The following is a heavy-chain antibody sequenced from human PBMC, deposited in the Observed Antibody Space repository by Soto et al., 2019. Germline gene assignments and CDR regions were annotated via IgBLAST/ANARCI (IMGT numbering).Heavy chain of an antibody. CDR1: GGSISSYY. Sequence: SETLSLTCTVSGGSISSYYWSWIRQPPGKGLEWIGYIYYSGSTNYNPSLKSRVTISVDTSKNQFSLKLSSVTAADTAVYYCERLYSNISYAFDIWGQGTTDTGSS. V-gene: IGHV4-59*08. D-gene: IGHD1-26*01. J-gene: IGHJ3*02. CDR3: ERLYSNISYAFDI. CDR2: IYYSGST.